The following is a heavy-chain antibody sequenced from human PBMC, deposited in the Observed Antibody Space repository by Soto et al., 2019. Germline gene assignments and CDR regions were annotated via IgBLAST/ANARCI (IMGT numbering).Heavy chain of an antibody. D-gene: IGHD1-1*01. J-gene: IGHJ4*02. CDR2: IYYSGST. V-gene: IGHV4-31*03. CDR1: GGSISSGGYY. CDR3: ARDQGGTTCFDY. Sequence: SETLSLTCTVSGGSISSGGYYWSWIRQHPGKGLEWIGYIYYSGSTYYNPSLKSRVTISVDTSKNQFSLKLSSVTAADTAVYYCARDQGGTTCFDYWGQGTLVSVSS.